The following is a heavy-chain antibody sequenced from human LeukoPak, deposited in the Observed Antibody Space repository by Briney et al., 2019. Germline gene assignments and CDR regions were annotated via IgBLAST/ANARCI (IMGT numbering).Heavy chain of an antibody. V-gene: IGHV4-4*07. Sequence: SETEPLTCTVSGGSMSSYYWSFIRQPAGKGLEWIGRIHTSWTTYYNPSLKSRVTMSVDTSRNQFSLRLTSVTAADTAVYYCARGDYYDGRWRNWFDYWAQGTLVTVSS. CDR3: ARGDYYDGRWRNWFDY. CDR1: GGSMSSYY. CDR2: IHTSWTT. J-gene: IGHJ5*01. D-gene: IGHD4-23*01.